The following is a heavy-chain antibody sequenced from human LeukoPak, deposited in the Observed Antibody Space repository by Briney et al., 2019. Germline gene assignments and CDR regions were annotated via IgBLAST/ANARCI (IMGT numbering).Heavy chain of an antibody. CDR3: ARSGPQGPDCHPY. CDR1: GFTFSTYW. D-gene: IGHD2-21*02. Sequence: PGGSLRLSCAASGFTFSTYWMSWVRQAPGKGLEWVASINQDENHKHYVTSVKGRFTISRDNVKNSVFPQLNALRAEDTAVYYCARSGPQGPDCHPYWGQGALVTVSS. CDR2: INQDENHK. J-gene: IGHJ4*02. V-gene: IGHV3-7*03.